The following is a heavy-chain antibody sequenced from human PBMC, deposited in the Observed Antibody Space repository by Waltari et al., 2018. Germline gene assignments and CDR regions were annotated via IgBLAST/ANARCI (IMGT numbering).Heavy chain of an antibody. CDR1: ASTFTDYC. J-gene: IGHJ4*02. CDR3: ARDQYYDILTGYYNLPDY. CDR2: SNPKSGGT. D-gene: IGHD3-9*01. V-gene: IGHV1-2*02. Sequence: QVQLVQSGAALKKPGASVKVSCMASASTFTDYCMHLVRQAPGQVLEWMGWSNPKSGGTNYAQKVQGRVTMTRDTSISTAYMELSRLRSDDTAVYYCARDQYYDILTGYYNLPDYWGQGTLVTVSS.